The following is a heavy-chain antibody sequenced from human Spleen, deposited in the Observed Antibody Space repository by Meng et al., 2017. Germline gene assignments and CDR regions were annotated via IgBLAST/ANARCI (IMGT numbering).Heavy chain of an antibody. CDR2: ISYDGSNN. J-gene: IGHJ6*02. CDR3: ARAPDFYNYYGMDV. CDR1: GFIFSSYA. Sequence: GESLKISCAASGFIFSSYAIHWVRQAPGKGLEWVAVISYDGSNNYYADSVKGRFTISRDNSKNTLYLQMNSLRVEDTAVYHCARAPDFYNYYGMDVWGQGTTVTVSS. V-gene: IGHV3-30*04.